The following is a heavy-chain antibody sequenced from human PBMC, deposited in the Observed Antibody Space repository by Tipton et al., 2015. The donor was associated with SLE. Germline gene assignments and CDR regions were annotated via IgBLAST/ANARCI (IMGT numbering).Heavy chain of an antibody. D-gene: IGHD2-21*01. CDR3: ARDWGGEALDF. Sequence: GLVKPSETLSLTCTLSGGSLHSHFWNWFRQPAGKGLEWIGRLYIYGTTSYNPSLNSRVTMSLDTSKSQFSLKLTSVTAADTAVYYCARDWGGEALDFWGQGTLVTVSS. V-gene: IGHV4-4*07. J-gene: IGHJ4*02. CDR2: LYIYGTT. CDR1: GGSLHSHF.